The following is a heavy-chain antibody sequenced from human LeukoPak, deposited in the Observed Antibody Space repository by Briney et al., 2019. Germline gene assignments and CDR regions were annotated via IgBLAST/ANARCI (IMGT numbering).Heavy chain of an antibody. D-gene: IGHD2-2*01. CDR2: IYPGDSDT. CDR3: ARGPVVPAASTNWFDP. Sequence: GESLEISCEGSGYIFTIYWIVWARQVPGKGLEWMGIIYPGDSDTRYSPSFQGQVTISADKSISTAYLQWSSLKASDTAMYYCARGPVVPAASTNWFDPWGQGTLVTVSS. CDR1: GYIFTIYW. J-gene: IGHJ5*02. V-gene: IGHV5-51*01.